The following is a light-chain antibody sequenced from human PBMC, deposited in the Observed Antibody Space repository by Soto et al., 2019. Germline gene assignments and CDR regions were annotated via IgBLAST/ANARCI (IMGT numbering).Light chain of an antibody. J-gene: IGKJ2*01. CDR3: QQYESFSPYT. Sequence: DIQMTQSPSTLSAFVGDRVTITCRASQSVSSSLAWYQQKPGKAPKLLIYDASTLESGVPSRFSGSGYGTGVALTISSLQAGDFATYYCQQYESFSPYTFGQGTRLEI. CDR2: DAS. V-gene: IGKV1-5*01. CDR1: QSVSSS.